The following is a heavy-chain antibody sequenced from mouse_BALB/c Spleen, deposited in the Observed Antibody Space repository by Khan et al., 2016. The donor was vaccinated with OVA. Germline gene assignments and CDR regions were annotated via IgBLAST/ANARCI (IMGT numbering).Heavy chain of an antibody. J-gene: IGHJ3*01. CDR1: GYTFTSYV. D-gene: IGHD1-1*01. CDR3: ANQCSTSTWFAY. Sequence: VQLQQSGPELLKPGASVKMSCKASGYTFTSYVMHWVKQKPGQGLEWIGYIYPFNEDSKYSEKFKGKATLTSDTSSNTAYMELSSLTSEDSAVCEWANQCSTSTWFAYWGQGTLVTVSA. CDR2: IYPFNEDS. V-gene: IGHV1S136*01.